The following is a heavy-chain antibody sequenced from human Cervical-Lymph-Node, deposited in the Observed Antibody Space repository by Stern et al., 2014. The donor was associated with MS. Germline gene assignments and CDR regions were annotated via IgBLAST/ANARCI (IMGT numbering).Heavy chain of an antibody. Sequence: VQLVQSGAEVKKPGASVKVSCKTAGYNFTDYGIIWVRQAPGQRLEWMGWINTGNGNRRYSQKIQGIVTITRDTSASTAYMELSSLRSEDTAVYYCARTGTVVTSGYYYGMDVWGQGTTVTVSS. CDR2: INTGNGNR. V-gene: IGHV1-3*04. CDR3: ARTGTVVTSGYYYGMDV. J-gene: IGHJ6*02. CDR1: GYNFTDYG. D-gene: IGHD4-23*01.